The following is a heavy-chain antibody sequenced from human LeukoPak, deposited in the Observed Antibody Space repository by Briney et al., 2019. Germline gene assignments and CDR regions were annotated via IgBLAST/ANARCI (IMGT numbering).Heavy chain of an antibody. D-gene: IGHD3-10*01. V-gene: IGHV4-4*07. J-gene: IGHJ4*02. CDR2: IYTSGST. CDR3: ARDRFGSGSYPDYFDY. Sequence: SETLSLTCTVSGGSISSYYWSWIRQPAGKKLEWIGRIYTSGSTNCNPSLKSRVTMSVDTSKNQFSLKLSSVTAADTAVYYCARDRFGSGSYPDYFDYWGQGTLVIVSS. CDR1: GGSISSYY.